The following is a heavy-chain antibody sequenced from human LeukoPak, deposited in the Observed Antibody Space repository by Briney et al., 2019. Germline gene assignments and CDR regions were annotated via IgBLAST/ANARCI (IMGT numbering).Heavy chain of an antibody. Sequence: ASVKVSCKASGYTFTGYYMHWVRQAPGQGLEWMGWINPNSGGTNYAQKFRGRVTMTRDTSISTAYVELSRLRSDDTAVYYCATIDEGSGWYSDYWGQGTLVTVSS. CDR3: ATIDEGSGWYSDY. V-gene: IGHV1-2*02. CDR1: GYTFTGYY. D-gene: IGHD6-19*01. CDR2: INPNSGGT. J-gene: IGHJ4*02.